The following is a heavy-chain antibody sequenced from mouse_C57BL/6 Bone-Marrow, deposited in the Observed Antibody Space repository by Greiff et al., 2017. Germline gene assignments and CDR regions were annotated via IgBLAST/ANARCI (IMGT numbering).Heavy chain of an antibody. CDR1: GYTFTSYW. D-gene: IGHD2-1*01. J-gene: IGHJ2*01. CDR3: AREKSYGNYYCDY. CDR2: IHPNSGST. Sequence: QVQLQQSGAELVKPGASVKLSCKASGYTFTSYWMHWVKQRPGQGLEWIGMIHPNSGSTNYNEKFKSKATLTVDKSSSTAYMQLSSLTSEDSAVYYCAREKSYGNYYCDYWGQGTTLTVSS. V-gene: IGHV1-64*01.